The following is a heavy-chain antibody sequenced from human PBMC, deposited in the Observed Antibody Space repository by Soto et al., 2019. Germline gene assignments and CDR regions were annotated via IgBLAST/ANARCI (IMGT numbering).Heavy chain of an antibody. CDR2: INPNSGAT. CDR1: GYIFTNYY. J-gene: IGHJ4*02. D-gene: IGHD6-13*01. CDR3: ARDSGAKLSSS. V-gene: IGHV1-2*04. Sequence: GASVKVSCKTSGYIFTNYYIHWVRQAPGQGLEWMGWINPNSGATNYAKKFQDWVTMTRDTSISTAYMEVNRLRSDDTAIYYCARDSGAKLSSSWGQGTLVTVSS.